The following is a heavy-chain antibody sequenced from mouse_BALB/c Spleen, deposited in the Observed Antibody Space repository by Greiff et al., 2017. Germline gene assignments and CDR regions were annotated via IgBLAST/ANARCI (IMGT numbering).Heavy chain of an antibody. J-gene: IGHJ4*01. CDR1: GYAFSSSW. V-gene: IGHV1-82*01. CDR3: ARSGGLLRYYYAMDY. Sequence: VQLQQSGPELVKPGASVKISCKASGYAFSSSWMNWVKQRPGQGLEWIGRIYPGDGDTNYNGKFKGKATLTADKSSSTAYMQLSSLTSVDSAVYFCARSGGLLRYYYAMDYWGQGTSVTVSS. D-gene: IGHD2-3*01. CDR2: IYPGDGDT.